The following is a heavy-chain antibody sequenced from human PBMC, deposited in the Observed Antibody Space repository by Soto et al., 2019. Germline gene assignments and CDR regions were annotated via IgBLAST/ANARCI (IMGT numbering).Heavy chain of an antibody. V-gene: IGHV1-69*06. D-gene: IGHD2-8*01. CDR1: GGTFSNYT. CDR3: ATPPPYIVLRQPTGNQAYYGMAV. J-gene: IGHJ6*02. Sequence: QVQLVQSGAEVKKPGSSVKVFCKASGGTFSNYTISWVRQAPGQGLEWMGGIIPVFGTTDYAQKFQGRVTITADRSTSTAYMKLSSVRSADTAVYYSATPPPYIVLRQPTGNQAYYGMAVWGQGTTVTVSS. CDR2: IIPVFGTT.